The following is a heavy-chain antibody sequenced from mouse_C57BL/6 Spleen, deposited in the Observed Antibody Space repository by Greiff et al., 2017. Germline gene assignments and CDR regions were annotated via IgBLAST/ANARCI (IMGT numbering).Heavy chain of an antibody. CDR3: ARYNYGRSYGAFAY. D-gene: IGHD1-1*01. V-gene: IGHV14-2*01. Sequence: EVKLMESGAELVKPGASVKLSCTASGFNIKDYYMHWVKKRTEQGLEWIGRIDPEDGETKYASQFPGKATITAATSANTAYLQRMSLTSEDTAVYYCARYNYGRSYGAFAYWGQGTLVTVSA. CDR2: IDPEDGET. CDR1: GFNIKDYY. J-gene: IGHJ3*01.